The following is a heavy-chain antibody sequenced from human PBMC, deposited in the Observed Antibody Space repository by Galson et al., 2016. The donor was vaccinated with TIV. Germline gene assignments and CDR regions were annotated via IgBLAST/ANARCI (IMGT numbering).Heavy chain of an antibody. Sequence: SCKASGGTFSTYVFNWVRLAPGQGLEWMGGIIPLFGTINYAQKLQGRVTITADESSTTVYMELNSLRSGDTAVYYCASDRNTALDTYHQYYGMDVWGQGTTVTVS. CDR3: ASDRNTALDTYHQYYGMDV. CDR2: IIPLFGTI. V-gene: IGHV1-69*01. D-gene: IGHD5-18*01. CDR1: GGTFSTYV. J-gene: IGHJ6*02.